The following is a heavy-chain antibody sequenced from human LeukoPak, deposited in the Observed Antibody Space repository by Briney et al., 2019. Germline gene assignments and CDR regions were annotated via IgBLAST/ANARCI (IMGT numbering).Heavy chain of an antibody. V-gene: IGHV3-23*01. CDR2: ISGSGGST. Sequence: GGFLRLSCAASGFTFSSYAMSWVRQAPGKGLEWVSAISGSGGSTYYADSVKGRFTISRDNSKNTLYLQMNSLRAEDTAVYYCAKDSGSSGYRGFFDYWGQGTLVTVSS. J-gene: IGHJ4*02. D-gene: IGHD3-22*01. CDR1: GFTFSSYA. CDR3: AKDSGSSGYRGFFDY.